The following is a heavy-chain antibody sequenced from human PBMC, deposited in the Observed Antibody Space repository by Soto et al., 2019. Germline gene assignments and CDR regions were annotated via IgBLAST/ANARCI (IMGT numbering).Heavy chain of an antibody. Sequence: HPGGSLRLSCAASGFIFSTHAMSWVRQAPGKGLEWVSGISSSGGDTHYADSVKGRFTISRDNSRNTLHLQMNSLTTEDTAVYYCAKDLDIVLVPAAATVYHGMDVWGQGTTVTVSS. J-gene: IGHJ6*02. CDR1: GFIFSTHA. CDR3: AKDLDIVLVPAAATVYHGMDV. D-gene: IGHD2-2*01. V-gene: IGHV3-23*01. CDR2: ISSSGGDT.